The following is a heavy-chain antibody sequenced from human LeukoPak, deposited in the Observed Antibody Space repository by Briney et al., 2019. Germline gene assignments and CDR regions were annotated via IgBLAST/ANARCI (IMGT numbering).Heavy chain of an antibody. Sequence: PSETLSLTCTVSGGSISSSSYYWGWIRQPPGKGLEWIGSIYYSGSTYYNPSLKSRVTISVDTSKNQFSLKLSSVTAADTAVYYCARDRRHYDISGYVGPWEYFDSWGQGTLVTVSS. J-gene: IGHJ4*02. CDR1: GGSISSSSYY. CDR2: IYYSGST. V-gene: IGHV4-39*02. CDR3: ARDRRHYDISGYVGPWEYFDS. D-gene: IGHD3-22*01.